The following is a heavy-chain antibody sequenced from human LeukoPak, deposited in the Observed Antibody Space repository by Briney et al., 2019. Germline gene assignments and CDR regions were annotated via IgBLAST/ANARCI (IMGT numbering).Heavy chain of an antibody. V-gene: IGHV3-23*01. D-gene: IGHD2-21*01. Sequence: GGSLRLSCAASGFTFSGYAMTWVRQAPGKGQEWVSSITGSGDYTYYIDSVKGRFTISRDNSKNNLYLQMNSLRGEDTALYYCAKDGLYYGGSAHVYYFDYWGQGTLVAVSS. CDR1: GFTFSGYA. CDR2: ITGSGDYT. CDR3: AKDGLYYGGSAHVYYFDY. J-gene: IGHJ4*02.